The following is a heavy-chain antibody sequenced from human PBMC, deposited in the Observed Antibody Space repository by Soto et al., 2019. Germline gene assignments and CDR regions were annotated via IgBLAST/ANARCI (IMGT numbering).Heavy chain of an antibody. J-gene: IGHJ4*02. CDR3: ARDFFVAGTGFLSFPFDY. CDR1: GFTFSSYA. Sequence: GGSLRLSCAASGFTFSSYAMRWVRQAPGKGLEWVAVISYDGSNKYYADSVKGRFTISRDNSKNTLYLQMNSLRAEDTAVYYCARDFFVAGTGFLSFPFDYWGQGTLVTVSS. V-gene: IGHV3-30-3*01. CDR2: ISYDGSNK. D-gene: IGHD6-19*01.